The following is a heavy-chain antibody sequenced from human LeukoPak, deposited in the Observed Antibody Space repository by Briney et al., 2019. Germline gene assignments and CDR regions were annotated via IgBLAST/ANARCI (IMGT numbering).Heavy chain of an antibody. D-gene: IGHD3-9*01. J-gene: IGHJ6*02. V-gene: IGHV3-30*18. Sequence: GGSLRLSCAASGFTFSSYGMHWVRQAPGKGLEWVAVISYDGSNKYYADSMKGRFTISRDNSKSTLYLQMNSLRAEDTAVYYCAKAIFHYYGMDVWGQGTTVTVSS. CDR1: GFTFSSYG. CDR3: AKAIFHYYGMDV. CDR2: ISYDGSNK.